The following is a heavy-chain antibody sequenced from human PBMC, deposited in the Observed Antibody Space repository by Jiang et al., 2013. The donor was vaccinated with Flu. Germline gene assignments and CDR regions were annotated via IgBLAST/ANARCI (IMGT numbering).Heavy chain of an antibody. J-gene: IGHJ4*02. V-gene: IGHV1-3*01. CDR3: AAFPYVSAGTSH. Sequence: LEWMGWIHSGSGDTIYSQKFQDRVTFTRDTSATTAYMEVRGLGSEDTAVYYCAAFPYVSAGTSHWGQGTLITVSS. D-gene: IGHD6-13*01. CDR2: IHSGSGDT.